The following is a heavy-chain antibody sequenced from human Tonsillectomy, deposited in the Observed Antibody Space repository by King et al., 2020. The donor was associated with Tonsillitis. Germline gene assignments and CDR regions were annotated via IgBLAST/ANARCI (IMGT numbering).Heavy chain of an antibody. CDR2: IHYTGTT. V-gene: IGHV4-59*01. Sequence: VQLQESGPGLVKPSETLSLTCTVSGGSISSYYWSWIRQPPGKGLEWIGYIHYTGTTKYNPSLQSRVTISVDTSKNQVSLSLRSVTAADTAVYYCARDYCTSDACYPFDYGGQGTLVTVSS. J-gene: IGHJ4*02. CDR1: GGSISSYY. D-gene: IGHD2-8*01. CDR3: ARDYCTSDACYPFDY.